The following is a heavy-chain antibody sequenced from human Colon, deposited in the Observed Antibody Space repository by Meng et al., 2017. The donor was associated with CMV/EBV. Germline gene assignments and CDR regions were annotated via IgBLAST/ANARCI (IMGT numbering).Heavy chain of an antibody. Sequence: PCGAGLFTPSDTLSTTCAVYGELVSCYYWTWTRQPPGRGLEWIGESYYTGSTNYSPSLKSRVTISLDTSKNQFSLKLNSVTAADTAVYYCARATKSSCWEVLDYWGHGTLVTVSS. CDR2: SYYTGST. V-gene: IGHV4-34*01. CDR3: ARATKSSCWEVLDY. CDR1: GELVSCYY. D-gene: IGHD2-2*01. J-gene: IGHJ4*01.